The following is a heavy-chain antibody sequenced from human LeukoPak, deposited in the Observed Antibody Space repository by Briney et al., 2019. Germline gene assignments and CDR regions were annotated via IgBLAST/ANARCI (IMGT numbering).Heavy chain of an antibody. J-gene: IGHJ3*02. CDR1: GFTFSRYG. CDR2: IWYDGSKE. Sequence: GGSLRLSCAASGFTFSRYGMHWVRQALGKGLEWLAVIWYDGSKEYYIDSVKGRFTISRDNSRNTLSLQMNSLRAEDTAVYHCARYNGPLDAFDIWGLGTMVTVSS. CDR3: ARYNGPLDAFDI. V-gene: IGHV3-33*01. D-gene: IGHD2-8*01.